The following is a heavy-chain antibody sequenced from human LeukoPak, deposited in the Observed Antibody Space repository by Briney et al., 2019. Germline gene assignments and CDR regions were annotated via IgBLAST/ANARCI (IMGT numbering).Heavy chain of an antibody. Sequence: SVNVSCKASRGTFSSYAISWVRQAPGQGREWMGGMIPIFSTANYTQKFQCRVTITTDESTSTAYMVLSSLRSDDTALYYCARSVVVVPATPQLNWFDTWGQGTLVTVSS. CDR3: ARSVVVVPATPQLNWFDT. V-gene: IGHV1-69*05. CDR2: MIPIFSTA. J-gene: IGHJ5*02. CDR1: RGTFSSYA. D-gene: IGHD2-15*01.